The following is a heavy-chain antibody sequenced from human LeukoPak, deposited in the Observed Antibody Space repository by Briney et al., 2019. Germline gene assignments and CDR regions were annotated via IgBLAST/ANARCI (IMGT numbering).Heavy chain of an antibody. CDR3: ARAVTGPRFDP. Sequence: PSETLSLTCVVSNYSISSDNYWGWIRQSPGKGLEWIGSISHSGSTYYNPSLQSRVTISVDTSKNQFSLNLTSVTTTDTALYYCARAVTGPRFDPWGQGTLATVSS. J-gene: IGHJ5*02. D-gene: IGHD6-19*01. V-gene: IGHV4-38-2*01. CDR2: ISHSGST. CDR1: NYSISSDNY.